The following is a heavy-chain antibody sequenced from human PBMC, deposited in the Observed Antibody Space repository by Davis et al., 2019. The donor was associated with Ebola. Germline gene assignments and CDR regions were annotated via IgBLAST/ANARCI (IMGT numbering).Heavy chain of an antibody. V-gene: IGHV3-30*07. J-gene: IGHJ4*02. D-gene: IGHD3-22*01. CDR3: ARREHDDSRHYYYFEY. Sequence: SVKGRFTISRDNSKNTLYLQMNSLRAEDTAVYYCARREHDDSRHYYYFEYWGQGTLVTVSS.